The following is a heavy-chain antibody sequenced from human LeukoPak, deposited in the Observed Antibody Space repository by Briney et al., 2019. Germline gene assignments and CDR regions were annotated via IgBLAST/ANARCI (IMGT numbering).Heavy chain of an antibody. V-gene: IGHV1-18*01. CDR2: ISAYNGNT. CDR1: GYTFTSYG. J-gene: IGHJ4*02. CDR3: ARASGWADIDY. Sequence: GASVKVSCKASGYTFTSYGISWVRQAPGQGREWRGWISAYNGNTNYAQKPQGRGTMTTDTSTSTAYMELRSLRSDDTAVYYCARASGWADIDYWGQGTLVTVSS. D-gene: IGHD1-1*01.